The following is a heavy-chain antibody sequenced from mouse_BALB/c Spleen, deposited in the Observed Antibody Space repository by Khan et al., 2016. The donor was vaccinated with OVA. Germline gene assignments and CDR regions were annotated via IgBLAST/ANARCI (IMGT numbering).Heavy chain of an antibody. CDR3: TNHGSSVAWFTY. V-gene: IGHV1-7*01. CDR2: INPSTDYT. Sequence: QVQLQQSGAELAKPGASVKMSCKASGYTFTSYWMHWVKQRPGQGLEWIGYINPSTDYTEYNQKFKDKATLTADKSSSTAYMQLTSLTSEDSAVYYCTNHGSSVAWFTYWGQGTLVTVSA. J-gene: IGHJ3*01. CDR1: GYTFTSYW. D-gene: IGHD1-1*01.